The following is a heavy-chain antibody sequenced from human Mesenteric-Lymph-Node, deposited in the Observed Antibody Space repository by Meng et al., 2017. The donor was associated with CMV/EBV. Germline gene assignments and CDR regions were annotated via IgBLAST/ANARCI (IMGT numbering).Heavy chain of an antibody. CDR3: ARDNHDFWTGHYGMDV. D-gene: IGHD3/OR15-3a*01. CDR1: GFTLSNYW. J-gene: IGHJ6*02. Sequence: GGSLRLSCAASGFTLSNYWMSWVRQAPGKGLEWVANIKYDGSEKYYVDSVKGRFTISRDDAKNSLYLQMNNLRVEDSAMYYCARDNHDFWTGHYGMDVWGQGTTVTVSS. V-gene: IGHV3-7*01. CDR2: IKYDGSEK.